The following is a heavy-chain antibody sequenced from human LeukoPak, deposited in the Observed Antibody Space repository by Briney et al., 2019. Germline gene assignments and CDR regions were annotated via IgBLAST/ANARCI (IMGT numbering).Heavy chain of an antibody. D-gene: IGHD3-3*01. CDR1: GITFRSYA. CDR3: ASDVWEEGTPFDN. CDR2: ISSSGGST. J-gene: IGHJ4*02. Sequence: PGGSLRLSCAVSGITFRSYAMSWVRQAPGKGLEWISLISSSGGSTYYADSVKSRFTISRDNSKNTLYLQINSLRADDTAIYYCASDVWEEGTPFDNWGQGALVTVSS. V-gene: IGHV3-23*01.